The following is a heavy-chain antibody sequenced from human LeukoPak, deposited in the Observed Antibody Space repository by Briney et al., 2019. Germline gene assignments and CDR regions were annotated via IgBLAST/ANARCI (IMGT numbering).Heavy chain of an antibody. D-gene: IGHD3-10*01. CDR3: AKVPTMVRGVITDN. V-gene: IGHV3-7*01. CDR2: IKKDGSEK. Sequence: GGSLRLSCAASGFTFSSYWMSWVRQAPGKGLEWVANIKKDGSEKYYVDSVKGRFTISRDNSKNTLFLQMISLRVEDTAVYYCAKVPTMVRGVITDNWGQGTLVTVSS. J-gene: IGHJ4*02. CDR1: GFTFSSYW.